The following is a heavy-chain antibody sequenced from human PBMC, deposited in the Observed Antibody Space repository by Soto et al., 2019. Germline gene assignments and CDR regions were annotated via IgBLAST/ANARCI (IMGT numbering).Heavy chain of an antibody. CDR2: ISAYNGNT. D-gene: IGHD5-18*01. CDR1: GYTFTSYG. Sequence: VASVKVSCKASGYTFTSYGISWVRQAPGQGLEWMGWISAYNGNTNYAQKLQGRVTMTTDTSTSTAYIELRSLRSDDTAVYYCARAVGYSYGHNWFDPWGQGTLVTVSS. CDR3: ARAVGYSYGHNWFDP. J-gene: IGHJ5*02. V-gene: IGHV1-18*01.